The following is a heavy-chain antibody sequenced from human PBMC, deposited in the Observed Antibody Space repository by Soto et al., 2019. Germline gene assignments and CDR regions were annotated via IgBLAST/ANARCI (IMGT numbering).Heavy chain of an antibody. Sequence: SVEVSCKASGGTFSSYRINWVRQAPGQGLEWVGGIVPIYRTADYAQKFQVRVTITADESARTSYMELRSLKSQDTAVYYCVRDSGAKLSSSWGQGTLVTVSS. J-gene: IGHJ4*02. CDR3: VRDSGAKLSSS. CDR1: GGTFSSYR. CDR2: IVPIYRTA. D-gene: IGHD6-13*01. V-gene: IGHV1-69*13.